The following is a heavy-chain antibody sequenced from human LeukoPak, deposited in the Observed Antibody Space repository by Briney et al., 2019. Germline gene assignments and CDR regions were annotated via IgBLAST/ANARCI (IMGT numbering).Heavy chain of an antibody. D-gene: IGHD4-11*01. CDR3: ARDDYSNGRSIDY. V-gene: IGHV3-74*01. J-gene: IGHJ4*02. CDR2: INSDGSST. CDR1: GFTFSSYW. Sequence: GGSLRLSCAASGFTFSSYWMHWVRQAPGKGVVWVSRINSDGSSTSYADSVKGRFTISRDNAKNTLYLQMNSLRAEDTAVYYCARDDYSNGRSIDYWGQGTLVTVSS.